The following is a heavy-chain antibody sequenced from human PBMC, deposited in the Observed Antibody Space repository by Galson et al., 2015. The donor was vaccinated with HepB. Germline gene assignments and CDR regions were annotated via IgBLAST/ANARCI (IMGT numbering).Heavy chain of an antibody. CDR2: INHSGST. CDR1: GGSFSGYY. Sequence: ETLSLTCAVYGGSFSGYYWSWIRQPPGKGLEWIGEINHSGSTNYNPSLKSRVTISVDTSKNQFSLKLSSVTAADTAVYYCARTGRGVRGVPHYWGQGTLVTVSS. J-gene: IGHJ4*02. D-gene: IGHD3-10*01. CDR3: ARTGRGVRGVPHY. V-gene: IGHV4-34*01.